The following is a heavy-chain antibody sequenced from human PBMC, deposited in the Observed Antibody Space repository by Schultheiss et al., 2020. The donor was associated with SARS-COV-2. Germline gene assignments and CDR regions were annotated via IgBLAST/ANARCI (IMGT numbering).Heavy chain of an antibody. CDR2: IYHTGST. D-gene: IGHD3-9*01. CDR3: ARGGYFDWLLSKFDP. Sequence: SQTLSLTCTVSGGSISSSSYYWGWIRQPPGKGLEWIGEIYHTGSTNYNPSLKSRVTISVDTSKNQFSLKLSSVTAADTAVYYCARGGYFDWLLSKFDPWGQGRLVTVSS. V-gene: IGHV4-39*07. J-gene: IGHJ5*02. CDR1: GGSISSSSYY.